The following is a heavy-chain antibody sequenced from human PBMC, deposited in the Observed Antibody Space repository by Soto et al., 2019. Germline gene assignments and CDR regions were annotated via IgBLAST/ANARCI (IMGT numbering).Heavy chain of an antibody. CDR2: ISGTGGFR. D-gene: IGHD2-8*01. J-gene: IGHJ6*02. V-gene: IGHV3-23*01. CDR1: GFNFNDYA. Sequence: EVQLLESGGGLVRRGGSLRLSCAASGFNFNDYAMSWVRQAPGKGLEWVAVISGTGGFRYYADFVKGRFTVSRDNSKNTVYQQMSNLGSEDTAVYYCAKAQEGDMTLLIVVTYGTDAWGRGTTVTVSS. CDR3: AKAQEGDMTLLIVVTYGTDA.